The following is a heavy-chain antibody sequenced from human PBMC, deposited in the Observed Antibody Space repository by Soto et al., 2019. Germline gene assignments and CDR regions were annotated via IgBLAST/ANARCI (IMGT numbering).Heavy chain of an antibody. D-gene: IGHD1-20*01. J-gene: IGHJ6*02. Sequence: HPGGSLRLSCTASGFTFSSYAMRWVRQAPGKGLEWVSAISGSGGSTYYADSVKGRFTISRDNPKNTLYLQMNSLRAEDTAVYYCAEDKSITGHPTWGMDVWGQGTTVTVSS. V-gene: IGHV3-23*01. CDR1: GFTFSSYA. CDR2: ISGSGGST. CDR3: AEDKSITGHPTWGMDV.